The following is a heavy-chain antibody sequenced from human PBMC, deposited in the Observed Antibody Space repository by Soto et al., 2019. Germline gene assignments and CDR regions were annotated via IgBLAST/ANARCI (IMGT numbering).Heavy chain of an antibody. V-gene: IGHV3-53*02. CDR1: GFTVSSNY. D-gene: IGHD3-10*01. J-gene: IGHJ3*02. CDR3: AREVRGVRMDAFDI. Sequence: VQLVETGGGLIQPGGSLRLSCAASGFTVSSNYMSWVRQAPGKGLEWVSVIYSGGSTYYADSVKGRFTISRDNSKNTLYLQMNSLRAEDTAVYYCAREVRGVRMDAFDIWGQGTMVTVSS. CDR2: IYSGGST.